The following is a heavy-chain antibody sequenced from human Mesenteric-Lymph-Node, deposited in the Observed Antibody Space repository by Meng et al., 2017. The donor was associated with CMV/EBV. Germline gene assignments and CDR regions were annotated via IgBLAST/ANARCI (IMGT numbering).Heavy chain of an antibody. J-gene: IGHJ4*02. CDR3: ARGVAAAGSYHDY. D-gene: IGHD6-13*01. CDR1: GYTFTGYY. V-gene: IGHV1-8*02. CDR2: INPNSGNT. Sequence: ASVKVSCKASGYTFTGYYMHWVRQAPGQGLEWMGWINPNSGNTGYAQKFQGRVTMTRNTSISTAYMELSSLRSEDTAVYYCARGVAAAGSYHDYWGQGTLVTVSS.